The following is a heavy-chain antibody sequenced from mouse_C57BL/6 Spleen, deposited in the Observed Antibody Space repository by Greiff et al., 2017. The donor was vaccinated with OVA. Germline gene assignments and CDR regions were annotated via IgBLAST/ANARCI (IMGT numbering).Heavy chain of an antibody. V-gene: IGHV1-80*01. D-gene: IGHD1-1*01. CDR2: IYPGDGAT. CDR3: AKDSSYGSRFYAMDY. Sequence: QVQLKESGAELVKPGASVKISCKASGYAFSSYWMNWVKQRPGQGLEWIGQIYPGDGATHYHGKFKGKATLTADKSSSTAYMQLSSLTSEDAAVYFGAKDSSYGSRFYAMDYWGQGTSVTVSS. J-gene: IGHJ4*01. CDR1: GYAFSSYW.